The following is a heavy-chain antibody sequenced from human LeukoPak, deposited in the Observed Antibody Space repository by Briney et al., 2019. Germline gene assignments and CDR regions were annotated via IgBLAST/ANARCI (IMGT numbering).Heavy chain of an antibody. CDR2: ISAYNGNT. V-gene: IGHV1-18*04. Sequence: ASVKVSCKASGYSFTGYGISWVRQAPGQGLEWMGWISAYNGNTNYAQKLQGRVTMTTDTSTSTAYMELRSLRSDDTAVYYCARDRSRVAVAGLGAYWGQGPLVTVSS. D-gene: IGHD6-19*01. J-gene: IGHJ4*02. CDR3: ARDRSRVAVAGLGAY. CDR1: GYSFTGYG.